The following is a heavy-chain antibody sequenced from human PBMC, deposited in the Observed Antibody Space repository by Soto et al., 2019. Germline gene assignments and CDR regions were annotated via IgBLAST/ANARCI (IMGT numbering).Heavy chain of an antibody. CDR2: ISGSGSST. CDR1: GFTFSSYA. CDR3: AKDPVVGPGIAFDI. Sequence: EGPLLESGGGLVQPGGSLRLSCAASGFTFSSYAMSWVRQAPGKGLEWVSAISGSGSSTYYADSVKGRFTISRDNSKNTLYLQMNSLRADDTAVYYCAKDPVVGPGIAFDIWGQGTIVTVSS. V-gene: IGHV3-23*01. J-gene: IGHJ3*02. D-gene: IGHD3-22*01.